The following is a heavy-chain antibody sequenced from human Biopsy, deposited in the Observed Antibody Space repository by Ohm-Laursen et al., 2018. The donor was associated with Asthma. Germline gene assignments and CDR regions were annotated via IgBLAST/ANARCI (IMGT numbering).Heavy chain of an antibody. J-gene: IGHJ6*02. D-gene: IGHD3-3*01. CDR2: INHSGST. V-gene: IGHV4-30-2*06. CDR1: GGSIGRGGYY. Sequence: SQTLSLTCIVSGGSIGRGGYYWSWMRHFPGKGLEWIGEINHSGSTNYNPSLKSRVTISVDTSKNQFSLKLSSVTAADTAVYYCARSAKTIFGVVMGSYYYGMDVWGQGTTVTVSS. CDR3: ARSAKTIFGVVMGSYYYGMDV.